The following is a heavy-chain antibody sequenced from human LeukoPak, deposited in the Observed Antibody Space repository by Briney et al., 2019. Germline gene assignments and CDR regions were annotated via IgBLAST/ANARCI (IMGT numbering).Heavy chain of an antibody. V-gene: IGHV5-51*01. Sequence: GESLKISCKGSGYSFTSYWIGWVRQMPGKGLEWMGIIYPGDSDTRYSPSFQGQVTISADKSISTAYLQWSSLKASDTATYYCARGLDTAMAYFDYWGQGTLVTVSS. CDR1: GYSFTSYW. D-gene: IGHD5-18*01. CDR3: ARGLDTAMAYFDY. J-gene: IGHJ4*02. CDR2: IYPGDSDT.